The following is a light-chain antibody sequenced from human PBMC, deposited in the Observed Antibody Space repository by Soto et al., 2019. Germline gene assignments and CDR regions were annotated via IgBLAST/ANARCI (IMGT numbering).Light chain of an antibody. CDR3: QQYGSSPRT. Sequence: ESVLTQSPGTVSLSPGERATLSCRASQRVSSSYLAWYQQKPGQAPRLLIYGASSRATGIPDRFSGSGSGTDFTLTISRLEPEDFAVYYCQQYGSSPRTFGQGTKLEIK. CDR2: GAS. J-gene: IGKJ2*01. V-gene: IGKV3-20*01. CDR1: QRVSSSY.